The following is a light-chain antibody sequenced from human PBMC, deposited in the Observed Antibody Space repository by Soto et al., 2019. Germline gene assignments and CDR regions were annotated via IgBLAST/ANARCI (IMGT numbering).Light chain of an antibody. CDR3: QHYNSYSEA. V-gene: IGKV1-5*03. CDR2: KAS. Sequence: IQMTQSPSTLSGYVGDRVTITCPASQTISSWLAWYQQKPGKAPKLLIYKASTLKSGVPSRFSGSGSGTEFTLTISSLQPDDFATYYCQHYNSYSEAFGQRTKADI. J-gene: IGKJ1*01. CDR1: QTISSW.